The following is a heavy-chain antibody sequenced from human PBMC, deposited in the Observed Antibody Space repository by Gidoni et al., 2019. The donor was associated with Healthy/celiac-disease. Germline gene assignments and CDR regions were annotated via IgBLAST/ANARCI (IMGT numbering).Heavy chain of an antibody. CDR2: MNPNSGNT. CDR3: ARGSASIFGVVINWFDP. V-gene: IGHV1-8*01. D-gene: IGHD3-3*01. CDR1: GYTFTSYD. Sequence: QVQLVQSEAEVKKPGASVKVSCKASGYTFTSYDINWVRQATGQGLEWMGWMNPNSGNTGYAQKFQGRVTMTRNTSISTAYMELSSLRSEDTAVYYCARGSASIFGVVINWFDPWGQGTLVTVSS. J-gene: IGHJ5*02.